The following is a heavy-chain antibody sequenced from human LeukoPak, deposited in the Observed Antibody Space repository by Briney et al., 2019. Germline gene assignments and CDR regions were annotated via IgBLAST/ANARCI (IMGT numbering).Heavy chain of an antibody. CDR3: ARAKRNYCSSTSCYLDY. CDR2: IIPIFGTA. Sequence: ASVTVSCKASGGTFSSYAISWVRQAPGQGLEWMGGIIPIFGTANYAQKFQGRVTMTRDTSTSTVYMELSSLRSEDTAVYYCARAKRNYCSSTSCYLDYWGQGALVTVSS. CDR1: GGTFSSYA. J-gene: IGHJ4*02. V-gene: IGHV1-69*05. D-gene: IGHD2-2*01.